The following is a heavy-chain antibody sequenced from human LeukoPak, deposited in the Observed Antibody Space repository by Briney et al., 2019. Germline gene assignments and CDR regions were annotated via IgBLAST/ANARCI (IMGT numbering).Heavy chain of an antibody. D-gene: IGHD3-10*01. CDR2: INPSGGST. V-gene: IGHV1-46*01. CDR3: ARAAYGSGSYYGGGY. J-gene: IGHJ4*02. CDR1: GYTFTSYY. Sequence: ASVKVSCKASGYTFTSYYMHWVRQAPGQGLEWMGIINPSGGSTSYAQKFQGRVTMTRDMSTSTVYMELSSLRSEDTAVYYCARAAYGSGSYYGGGYWGQGTLVTVSS.